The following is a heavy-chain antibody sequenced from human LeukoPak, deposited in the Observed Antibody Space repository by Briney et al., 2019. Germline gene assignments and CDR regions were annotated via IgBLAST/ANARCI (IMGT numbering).Heavy chain of an antibody. Sequence: ASVKVSCKASGYTFTGYYMHWVRQAPGQGLEWMGWINPNSGGTNYAQKFQGRVTMTRDTSISTAYMELSRLRSDDTAVYYCARGTVATIRGPDYYYYYGMDVWGQGTTVTVS. CDR2: INPNSGGT. V-gene: IGHV1-2*02. CDR3: ARGTVATIRGPDYYYYYGMDV. CDR1: GYTFTGYY. D-gene: IGHD5-12*01. J-gene: IGHJ6*02.